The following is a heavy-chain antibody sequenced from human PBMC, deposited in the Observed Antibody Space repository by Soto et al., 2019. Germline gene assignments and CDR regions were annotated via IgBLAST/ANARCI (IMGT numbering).Heavy chain of an antibody. J-gene: IGHJ6*02. CDR2: IIPIFGTA. V-gene: IGHV1-69*06. CDR3: ATCMTTVTYYYCGMDV. Sequence: SVKVSCKASGGTFSSYAISWVRQAPGQGLEWMGRIIPIFGTAIYAQKLQGRVTMTEDISTGTAYMELSSLRSEDTVVYYCATCMTTVTYYYCGMDVWGQGTTVTVSS. D-gene: IGHD4-17*01. CDR1: GGTFSSYA.